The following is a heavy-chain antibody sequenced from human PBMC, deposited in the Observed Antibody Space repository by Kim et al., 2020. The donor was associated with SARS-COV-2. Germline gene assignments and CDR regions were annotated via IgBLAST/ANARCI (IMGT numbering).Heavy chain of an antibody. CDR2: IIPIFGTA. Sequence: SVKVSCKASGGTFSSYAISWVRQAPGQGLEWMGGIIPIFGTANYAQKFQGRVTITADESTSTAYMELSSLRSEDTAVYYCARVFGELGPLYYGMDVWGQGTTVTVSS. D-gene: IGHD3-10*02. CDR3: ARVFGELGPLYYGMDV. CDR1: GGTFSSYA. J-gene: IGHJ6*02. V-gene: IGHV1-69*13.